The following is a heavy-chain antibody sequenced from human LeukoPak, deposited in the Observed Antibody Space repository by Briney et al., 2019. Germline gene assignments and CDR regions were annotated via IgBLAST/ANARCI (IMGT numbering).Heavy chain of an antibody. D-gene: IGHD3-3*01. CDR3: ARDEDDSAGFWSGLSLDY. CDR2: IIPILGIA. V-gene: IGHV1-69*04. J-gene: IGHJ4*02. Sequence: SVKVSCKASGGTFRSYTISWVRQAPGQGLEWMGRIIPILGIANYAQKFQGRVTITADKSTSTAYMELSSLRSEDTAVYYCARDEDDSAGFWSGLSLDYWGQGTLVTVSS. CDR1: GGTFRSYT.